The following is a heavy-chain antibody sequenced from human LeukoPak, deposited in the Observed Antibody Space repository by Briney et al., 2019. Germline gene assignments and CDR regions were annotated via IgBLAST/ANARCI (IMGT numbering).Heavy chain of an antibody. CDR2: INPNSGGT. J-gene: IGHJ4*02. CDR3: AREAYSSGWEEEVY. CDR1: GYTFTSYY. D-gene: IGHD6-19*01. Sequence: ASLKVSCKASGYTFTSYYMHWVRQAPGQGLEWMGWINPNSGGTNYAQKFQGRVTMTRDTSISTAYMELSRLTSDDTAIYYCAREAYSSGWEEEVYWGQGTLVTVSS. V-gene: IGHV1-2*02.